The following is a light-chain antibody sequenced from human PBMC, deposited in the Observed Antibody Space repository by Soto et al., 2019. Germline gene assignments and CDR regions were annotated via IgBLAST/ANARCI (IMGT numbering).Light chain of an antibody. Sequence: EIVLTQSPGTLSLSPGERATLSCRASQSVSSDYLAWYQQRPGQAPRLLIYGASSRVAGIPDRFSASGSGTDFTLIISGLESEDFAVYYCQQYGTSPRTFGGGTKVEIK. CDR1: QSVSSDY. V-gene: IGKV3-20*01. J-gene: IGKJ4*01. CDR3: QQYGTSPRT. CDR2: GAS.